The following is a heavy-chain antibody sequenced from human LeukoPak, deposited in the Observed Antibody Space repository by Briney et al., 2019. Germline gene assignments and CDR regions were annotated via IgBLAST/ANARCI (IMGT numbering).Heavy chain of an antibody. J-gene: IGHJ6*02. V-gene: IGHV3-30*18. CDR1: GFTFSSYG. CDR3: AKDLRERIRITIFGVVTSYYGMDV. D-gene: IGHD3-3*01. CDR2: ISYDGSNK. Sequence: GGSLRLSCAASGFTFSSYGMHWVRQAPGKGLEWVAVISYDGSNKYYADSVKGRFTISRDNSKNTLYLQMNSPRAEDTAVYYCAKDLRERIRITIFGVVTSYYGMDVWGQGTTVTVSS.